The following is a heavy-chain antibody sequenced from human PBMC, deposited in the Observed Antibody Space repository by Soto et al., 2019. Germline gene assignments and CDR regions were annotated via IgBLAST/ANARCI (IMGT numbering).Heavy chain of an antibody. V-gene: IGHV3-33*01. Sequence: GESLKISCAASGFTFSSYGMHWVRQAPGKGLEWVAVIWYDGSNKYYADSVKGRFTISRDNSKNTLYLQMNSLRAEDTAVYYCARLSASSLSYGMDVWGQGTTVTVSS. CDR3: ARLSASSLSYGMDV. CDR2: IWYDGSNK. J-gene: IGHJ6*02. CDR1: GFTFSSYG. D-gene: IGHD6-19*01.